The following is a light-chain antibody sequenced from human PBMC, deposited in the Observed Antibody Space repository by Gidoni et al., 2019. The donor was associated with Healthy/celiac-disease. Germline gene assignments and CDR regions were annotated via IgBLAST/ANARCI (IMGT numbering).Light chain of an antibody. CDR1: QSLLHSNGYNY. CDR2: LGS. CDR3: MQALQTLLT. V-gene: IGKV2-28*01. J-gene: IGKJ4*01. Sequence: DIVMTQSPRSLPVTPGEPASISCRSSQSLLHSNGYNYLDWYLQKPGQSPQLLIYLGSNRASGVPDRFSGSGSGTDFTLKISRVEAEDVGIYYCMQALQTLLTFGGGTKVEIK.